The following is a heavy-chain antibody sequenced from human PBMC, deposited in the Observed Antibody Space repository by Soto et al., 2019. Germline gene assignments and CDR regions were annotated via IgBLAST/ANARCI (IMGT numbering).Heavy chain of an antibody. D-gene: IGHD4-17*01. CDR2: IWYDGSNK. CDR3: ARGDYGDLESLDY. Sequence: QVQLVESGGGVVQPGRSLRLSCAASGFTFSSYGMHWVRQAPGKGLEWVAVIWYDGSNKYYADSVKGRFTISRDNSKNTLYLQMNSLRAEDTAVCYCARGDYGDLESLDYWGQGTLVTVSS. V-gene: IGHV3-33*01. J-gene: IGHJ4*02. CDR1: GFTFSSYG.